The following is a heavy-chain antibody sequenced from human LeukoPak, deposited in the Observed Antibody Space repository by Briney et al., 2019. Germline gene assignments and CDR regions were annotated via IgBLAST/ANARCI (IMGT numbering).Heavy chain of an antibody. V-gene: IGHV1-69*06. Sequence: GASVKVSCKASGGTFSSYAISWVRQAPGQGLEWMGGIIPIFGTANYAQKFQGRVTITADKSTSTAYMELSSLRSEDTAVYYCARDPSYDILTGDGEADYYYGVDVWGKGTTVTVSS. CDR3: ARDPSYDILTGDGEADYYYGVDV. J-gene: IGHJ6*04. CDR1: GGTFSSYA. CDR2: IIPIFGTA. D-gene: IGHD3-9*01.